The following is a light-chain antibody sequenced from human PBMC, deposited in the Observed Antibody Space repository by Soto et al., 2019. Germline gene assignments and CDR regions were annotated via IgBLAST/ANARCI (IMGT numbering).Light chain of an antibody. J-gene: IGKJ2*01. V-gene: IGKV1-5*03. CDR3: QQYNSYSPYT. Sequence: DIQMTQSPSTLSASVGDRVTITCRASQSISSWLAWYQQKPGKAPKLLIYKASSLESGAPSRFNGSGSGTEFTLTISSLQPDDFATYYCQQYNSYSPYTFGQGTKLEIK. CDR2: KAS. CDR1: QSISSW.